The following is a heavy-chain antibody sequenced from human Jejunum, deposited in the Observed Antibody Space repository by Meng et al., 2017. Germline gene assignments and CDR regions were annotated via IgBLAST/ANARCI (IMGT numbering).Heavy chain of an antibody. V-gene: IGHV1-2*07. D-gene: IGHD1-1*01. CDR3: ARLEGG. J-gene: IGHJ4*02. CDR1: GYNFIGYW. CDR2: INPNNGYA. Sequence: VQRVRPGAEEKKPWAAVKVSCKAFGYNFIGYWLYWIRQAPGQGLEWIGWINPNNGYAKYGHKFLGRGTVTRDTSTSTMYMEMYSLTYDDTAVYYCARLEGGWGQGTLVTVSS.